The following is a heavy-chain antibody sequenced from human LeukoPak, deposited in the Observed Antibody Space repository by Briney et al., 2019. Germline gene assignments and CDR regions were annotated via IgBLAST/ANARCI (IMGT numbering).Heavy chain of an antibody. J-gene: IGHJ4*02. V-gene: IGHV3-30*02. Sequence: GGSLRLSCAASGFTFSSYGMHWVRQAPGKGLEWVAFIRYDGSNKYYADSVKGRFTISRDNSKNTLYLQMNSLRAEDAAVYYCARAKSGGWYVRYWGQGTLVTVSS. D-gene: IGHD6-19*01. CDR1: GFTFSSYG. CDR3: ARAKSGGWYVRY. CDR2: IRYDGSNK.